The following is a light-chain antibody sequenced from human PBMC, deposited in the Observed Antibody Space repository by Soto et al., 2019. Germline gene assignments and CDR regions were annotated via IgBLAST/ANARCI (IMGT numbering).Light chain of an antibody. CDR2: GAS. CDR1: QGISSY. Sequence: PLTQSPSSLSASVGDRVTITCRASQGISSYLAWYQQKPGKAPKLLIYGASTLEGGVPFRFSGSGSGTDFTLTISSLQPEDFATYYCQQLNTYPITFGQGTRLEIK. CDR3: QQLNTYPIT. J-gene: IGKJ5*01. V-gene: IGKV1-9*01.